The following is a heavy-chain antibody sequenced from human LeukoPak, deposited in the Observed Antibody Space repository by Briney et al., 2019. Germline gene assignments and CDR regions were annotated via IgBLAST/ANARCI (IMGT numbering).Heavy chain of an antibody. V-gene: IGHV4-61*02. CDR3: ARDGSTGNYHNWFDP. CDR1: GGSISSGSYY. D-gene: IGHD3-22*01. Sequence: PSQTLSLTCTVSGGSISSGSYYWSWIRQPAGKGLEWIGRIYTSGSTNYNPSLKSRVTISVDTSKNQFSLKLRSVTAADMAVYYCARDGSTGNYHNWFDPWGQGTLVTVSS. J-gene: IGHJ5*02. CDR2: IYTSGST.